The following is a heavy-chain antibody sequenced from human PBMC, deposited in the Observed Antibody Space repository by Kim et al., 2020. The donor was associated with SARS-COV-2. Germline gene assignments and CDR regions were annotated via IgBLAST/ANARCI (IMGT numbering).Heavy chain of an antibody. J-gene: IGHJ4*02. CDR3: ARDEASRFLVRD. CDR2: ISSSSSTI. CDR1: GFTFNSYS. D-gene: IGHD2-2*01. Sequence: GGSLRLSCAASGFTFNSYSMGWVRQAPGKGLEWVSYISSSSSTIYYADSVKGRFTISRDNAKNSLSLQMNSLRDEDTAVYYCARDEASRFLVRDWGQGTLVTVSS. V-gene: IGHV3-48*02.